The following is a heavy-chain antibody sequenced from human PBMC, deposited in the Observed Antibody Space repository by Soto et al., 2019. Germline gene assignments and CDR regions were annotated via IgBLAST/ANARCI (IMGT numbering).Heavy chain of an antibody. CDR1: GFSFSNARMG. CDR2: IFSNDGK. D-gene: IGHD6-6*01. V-gene: IGHV2-26*01. J-gene: IGHJ5*02. CDR3: ARIGGGIASRPNCFDP. Sequence: SGPTLVNPTETLTLTCTVSGFSFSNARMGVSWIRQPPGKALEWLAHIFSNDGKSYSTSLKSRLTISKDTSKSQVVLTMTNMDPVDTATYYCARIGGGIASRPNCFDPWGQGTLVTVSS.